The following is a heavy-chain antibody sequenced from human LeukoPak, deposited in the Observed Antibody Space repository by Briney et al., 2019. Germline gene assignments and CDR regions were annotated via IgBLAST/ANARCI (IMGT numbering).Heavy chain of an antibody. CDR3: ARGFCSDEICQVFTH. D-gene: IGHD3-3*01. CDR2: ISHSGNT. Sequence: SETLSPTCTVSGGAVYSYDWSWIRRTPGKGLEWIGYISHSGNTDYAPSLKSRVTMSLDTSKNQFALKLSSVTAADTALYYCARGFCSDEICQVFTHWGQGTLVTVSS. V-gene: IGHV4-59*02. J-gene: IGHJ4*02. CDR1: GGAVYSYD.